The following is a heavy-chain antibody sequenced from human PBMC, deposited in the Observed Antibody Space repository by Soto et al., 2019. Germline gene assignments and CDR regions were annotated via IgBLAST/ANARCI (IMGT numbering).Heavy chain of an antibody. CDR1: GYTFNSYG. V-gene: IGHV1-18*01. Sequence: ASVKVSCKASGYTFNSYGISWVRQAPGQGLEWMGWISAYNGNTNYAQKLQGRVTMTTDTSTSTAYMELRSLRSDDTAVYYRARELLPLVVPARWFDPWGQGTLVTGSS. CDR2: ISAYNGNT. J-gene: IGHJ5*02. CDR3: ARELLPLVVPARWFDP. D-gene: IGHD2-2*01.